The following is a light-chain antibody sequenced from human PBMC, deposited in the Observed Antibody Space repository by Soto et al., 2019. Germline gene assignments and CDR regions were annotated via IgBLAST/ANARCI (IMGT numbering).Light chain of an antibody. V-gene: IGKV1-17*02. CDR1: QGITND. Sequence: DIQMTQSPSSLSASVGDRVTITCRASQGITNDLGWYQQKPGEAPKRLIYAASTLQSGVPSRFSGSGSGTEFTLTISNLQPEDFATYYSLQYNSFPFTFGPGTKVDIK. CDR3: LQYNSFPFT. CDR2: AAS. J-gene: IGKJ3*01.